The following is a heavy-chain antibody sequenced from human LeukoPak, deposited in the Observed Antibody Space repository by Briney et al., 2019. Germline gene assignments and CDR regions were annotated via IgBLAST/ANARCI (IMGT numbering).Heavy chain of an antibody. CDR2: ISGSGSTI. J-gene: IGHJ4*02. V-gene: IGHV3-48*03. CDR1: GFTFSSYE. Sequence: GGSLRLSCAASGFTFSSYEMNWVRRAPGKGLEWVSYISGSGSTIYYADSVKGRFTISRDNAKNSLYLQMNSLRAEDTAVFYCARSDYSYGYFDYWGQGALVTVSS. D-gene: IGHD5-18*01. CDR3: ARSDYSYGYFDY.